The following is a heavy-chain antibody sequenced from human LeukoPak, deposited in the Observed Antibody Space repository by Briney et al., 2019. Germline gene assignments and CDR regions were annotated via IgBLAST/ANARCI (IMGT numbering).Heavy chain of an antibody. CDR3: ARGNRVEMATIRYYFDY. J-gene: IGHJ4*02. CDR1: GYTFTGYY. D-gene: IGHD5-24*01. CDR2: INPNSGGT. Sequence: ASVKVSCKASGYTFTGYYMHWVRQAPGQGLEWMGWINPNSGGTNYAQKFQGRVTMTRDTSISTAYMELSRLRSDDTAVYYCARGNRVEMATIRYYFDYWGQGTLVTVSS. V-gene: IGHV1-2*02.